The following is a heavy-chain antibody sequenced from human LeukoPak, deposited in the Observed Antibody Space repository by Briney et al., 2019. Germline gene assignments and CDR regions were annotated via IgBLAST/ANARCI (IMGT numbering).Heavy chain of an antibody. D-gene: IGHD5-18*01. CDR3: ASGYSYGLVVDY. CDR2: INPNSGGT. CDR1: GDNVTGYY. Sequence: GASVTVSCKATGDNVTGYYMHGVRQAPGQWLEWMGRINPNSGGTNYAQKFQGRVTMTRDTSISTAYMELSRLRSDDTAVYYCASGYSYGLVVDYWGQGTLVTVSS. V-gene: IGHV1-2*06. J-gene: IGHJ4*02.